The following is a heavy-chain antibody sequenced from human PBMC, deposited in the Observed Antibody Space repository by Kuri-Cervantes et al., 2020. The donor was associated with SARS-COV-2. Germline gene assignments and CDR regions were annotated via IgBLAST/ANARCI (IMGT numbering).Heavy chain of an antibody. Sequence: ASVKVSCKASGYSFINYDINWVRQATGQGLEWMGIINPSGGSTSYAQKFQGRVTITRDTSASTAYMELSSLRSEDTAVYYCARSFGRSGPLSGAEGLGMDVWGQGTTVTVSS. D-gene: IGHD6-19*01. CDR2: INPSGGST. V-gene: IGHV1-46*01. CDR1: GYSFINYD. J-gene: IGHJ6*02. CDR3: ARSFGRSGPLSGAEGLGMDV.